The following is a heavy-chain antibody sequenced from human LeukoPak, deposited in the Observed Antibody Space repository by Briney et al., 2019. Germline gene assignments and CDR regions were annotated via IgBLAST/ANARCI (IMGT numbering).Heavy chain of an antibody. CDR3: ARGGYYDSSGYSDY. CDR2: INSDGSSI. Sequence: GGSLRLSCAASGFTFSSYWIYWVRQAPGKGLVWVSRINSDGSSISYADSVKGRFTISRDNAKNTLYLQMNSLRAEDTAVYYCARGGYYDSSGYSDYWGQGTLVTVSS. D-gene: IGHD3-22*01. CDR1: GFTFSSYW. J-gene: IGHJ4*02. V-gene: IGHV3-74*01.